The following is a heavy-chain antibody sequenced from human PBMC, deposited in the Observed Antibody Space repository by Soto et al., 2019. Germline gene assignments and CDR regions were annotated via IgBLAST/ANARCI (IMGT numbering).Heavy chain of an antibody. J-gene: IGHJ4*02. CDR1: GFTFSSYW. CDR2: INSDGSST. V-gene: IGHV3-74*01. Sequence: PGGSLRLSCAASGFTFSSYWMHWVRQAPGKGLVWVSRINSDGSSTSYADSVKGRFTISRDNAKNTLYLQMNSLRAEDTAVYYCARVSDRGLAPPPFDYWGQGTLVTVS. D-gene: IGHD3-22*01. CDR3: ARVSDRGLAPPPFDY.